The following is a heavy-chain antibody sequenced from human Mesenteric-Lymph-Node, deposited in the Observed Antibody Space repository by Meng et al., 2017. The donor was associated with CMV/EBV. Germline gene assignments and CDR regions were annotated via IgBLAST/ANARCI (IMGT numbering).Heavy chain of an antibody. CDR2: SSSSSSGSSI. CDR3: ARDMTMFRGVFPYSSGMDV. CDR1: GFTFSNYE. V-gene: IGHV3-48*03. Sequence: GGSLRLSCAASGFTFSNYEMNWVRQAPGKGLEWISKSSSSSSGSSIYYADSVKGRFTISRDNAKNSLYLQMNSLRAEDTAVYYCARDMTMFRGVFPYSSGMDVWGQGTAVTVSS. D-gene: IGHD3-10*01. J-gene: IGHJ6*02.